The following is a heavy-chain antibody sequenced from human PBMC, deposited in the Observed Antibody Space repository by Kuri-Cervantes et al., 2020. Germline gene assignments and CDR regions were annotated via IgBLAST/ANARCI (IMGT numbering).Heavy chain of an antibody. J-gene: IGHJ4*02. Sequence: ASVKVSCKASGYTFTSYDINWVRQATGQGLEWMGWMNPNSGNTIYAQKFQGRVTMTEDTSTDTAYMELSSLRSEDAAVYYCATALRDYIWGSYRPFDYWGQGTLVTVSS. CDR1: GYTFTSYD. CDR2: MNPNSGNT. V-gene: IGHV1-8*01. CDR3: ATALRDYIWGSYRPFDY. D-gene: IGHD3-16*02.